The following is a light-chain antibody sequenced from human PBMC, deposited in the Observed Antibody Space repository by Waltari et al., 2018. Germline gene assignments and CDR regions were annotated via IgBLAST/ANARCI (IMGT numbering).Light chain of an antibody. V-gene: IGKV3D-15*01. J-gene: IGKJ2*01. CDR1: QIVTSN. CDR2: DAS. CDR3: QQYNNLQT. Sequence: EIVMTQSPAALSVSPGERATLSCRASQIVTSNLAWYQKKRGHSPRLLIYDASIRATGIPARFSCRGSGTEFTLTSSSLQSEDFAVYYCQQYNNLQTFGQGTKLELK.